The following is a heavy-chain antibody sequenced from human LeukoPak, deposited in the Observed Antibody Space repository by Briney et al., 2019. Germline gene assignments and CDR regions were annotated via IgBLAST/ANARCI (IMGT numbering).Heavy chain of an antibody. D-gene: IGHD5-24*01. CDR3: ARPSRRWPKKDAFYI. CDR1: GGSFSGYY. V-gene: IGHV4-34*01. Sequence: SETLSLTCAVYGGSFSGYYWSWIRQPPGKGLEWIGEINHSGSTNYNPSLKSRVTISVDTSKNQFSLKLSSVTAADTAVYYCARPSRRWPKKDAFYIWGQGTMVTVSS. J-gene: IGHJ3*02. CDR2: INHSGST.